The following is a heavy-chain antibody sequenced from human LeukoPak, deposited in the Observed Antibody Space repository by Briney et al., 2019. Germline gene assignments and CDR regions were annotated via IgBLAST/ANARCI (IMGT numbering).Heavy chain of an antibody. CDR2: IKSKTDGGTT. Sequence: PGGSLRLSCAASGFTFRHAWMSWVRQAPGKGLEWVGRIKSKTDGGTTDYAAPVKGRFTISRDDSKNTLYLQMNSLKTEDTAVYYCTTDPLYSNYYSVDPWGQGTLVTVSS. CDR1: GFTFRHAW. CDR3: TTDPLYSNYYSVDP. J-gene: IGHJ5*02. V-gene: IGHV3-15*01. D-gene: IGHD4-11*01.